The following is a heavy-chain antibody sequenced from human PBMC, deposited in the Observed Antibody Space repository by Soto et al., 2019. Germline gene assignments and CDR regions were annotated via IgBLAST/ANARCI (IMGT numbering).Heavy chain of an antibody. CDR2: IYPGDSDT. D-gene: IGHD3-22*01. V-gene: IGHV5-51*01. CDR1: GYSFTSYW. Sequence: GXSLNISCKGSGYSFTSYWLGWLRQIPVKGLEWRGIIYPGDSDTRYSPSFQGQVTISADKSISTAYLQWSSLKASDTAMYYCARNLRDYYDSSGYYLAPWGQGTMVT. CDR3: ARNLRDYYDSSGYYLAP. J-gene: IGHJ3*01.